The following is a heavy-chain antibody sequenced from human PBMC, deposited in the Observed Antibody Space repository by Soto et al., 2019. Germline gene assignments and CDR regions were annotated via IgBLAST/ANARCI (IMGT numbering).Heavy chain of an antibody. CDR1: GFTFSSYG. V-gene: IGHV3-30*18. D-gene: IGHD6-13*01. CDR3: EKDLDSSWFDY. Sequence: GGSLRLSCAASGFTFSSYGMHWVRQAPGKGLEWVAVISYDGSNKYYADSVKGRFTISRDNSKNTLYLQMNSLRAEDTAVYYCEKDLDSSWFDYWGQGTLVTVSS. J-gene: IGHJ4*02. CDR2: ISYDGSNK.